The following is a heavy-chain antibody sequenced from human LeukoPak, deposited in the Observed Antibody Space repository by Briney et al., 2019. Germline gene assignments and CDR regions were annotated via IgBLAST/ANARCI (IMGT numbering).Heavy chain of an antibody. Sequence: PSETLSLTCTVSGGSISSSGYYWGWVRQPPGKGLEWIGSIYYSGTTYYNPSLKSRVTILIDTSKNQFSLKLNSMAAADTAVYYCARHDAHSSSSGYFDYWGQGTLVTVSS. J-gene: IGHJ4*02. D-gene: IGHD6-6*01. CDR1: GGSISSSGYY. CDR3: ARHDAHSSSSGYFDY. CDR2: IYYSGTT. V-gene: IGHV4-39*01.